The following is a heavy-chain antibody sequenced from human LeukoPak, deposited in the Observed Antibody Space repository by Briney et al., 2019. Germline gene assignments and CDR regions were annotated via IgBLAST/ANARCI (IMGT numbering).Heavy chain of an antibody. CDR1: GFTFSSYG. J-gene: IGHJ4*02. CDR3: AKDSSLMTIPWGVGFDY. Sequence: PGGSLRLSCAASGFTFSSYGMHGVRQAPGKGLEWVSVISYDGSNKNYADSVNGRFTISRDNTNNTLYMKKNRLTAENTALYYCAKDSSLMTIPWGVGFDYWGQETLVTVSS. D-gene: IGHD3-16*01. CDR2: ISYDGSNK. V-gene: IGHV3-30*18.